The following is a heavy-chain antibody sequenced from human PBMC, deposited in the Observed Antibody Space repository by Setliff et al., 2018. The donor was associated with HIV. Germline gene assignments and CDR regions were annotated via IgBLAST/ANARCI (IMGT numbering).Heavy chain of an antibody. D-gene: IGHD4-17*01. CDR1: GYTFSNYG. CDR2: INTNTGNP. J-gene: IGHJ6*03. V-gene: IGHV7-4-1*02. Sequence: PSVKVSCKASGYTFSNYGMNWVRQAPGQGLEWMGWINTNTGNPTYAQDFTGRFVFSLDTSVSTAYLQISSLKAEDTAVYYCARDHDYGDLSRNWFYMGVGGKGTTVTVSS. CDR3: ARDHDYGDLSRNWFYMGV.